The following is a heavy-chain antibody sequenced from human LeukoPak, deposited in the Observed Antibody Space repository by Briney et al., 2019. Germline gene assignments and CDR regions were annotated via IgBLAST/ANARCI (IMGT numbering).Heavy chain of an antibody. Sequence: ASVKVSCKASGYTFTSYYMHWVRQAPGQGPEWMGIINPSGGSTSYAQKFQGRVTMTRDTSTSTVYMELSSLRSEDTAVYYCARSDIVVAIFDYWGQGTLVTVSS. D-gene: IGHD2-15*01. CDR3: ARSDIVVAIFDY. V-gene: IGHV1-46*01. CDR1: GYTFTSYY. CDR2: INPSGGST. J-gene: IGHJ4*02.